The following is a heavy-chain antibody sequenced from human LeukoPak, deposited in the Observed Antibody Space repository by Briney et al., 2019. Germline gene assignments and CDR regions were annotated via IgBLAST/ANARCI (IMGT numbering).Heavy chain of an antibody. CDR1: GFTVSSNY. CDR2: IYSGGNT. CDR3: ARGHYDTSGYYFYSFDY. Sequence: GGSLRLSCAASGFTVSSNYISWVRQAPGKGLEWVSVIYSGGNTYYADSVKGRFTISRDNSKNTLYLQMNSLRAEDTAVYYCARGHYDTSGYYFYSFDYWGQGTLVTVSS. D-gene: IGHD3-22*01. V-gene: IGHV3-53*01. J-gene: IGHJ4*02.